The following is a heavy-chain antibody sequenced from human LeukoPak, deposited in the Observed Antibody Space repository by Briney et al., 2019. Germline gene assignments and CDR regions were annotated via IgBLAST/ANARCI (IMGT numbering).Heavy chain of an antibody. CDR2: ISYDGSNK. D-gene: IGHD3-22*01. J-gene: IGHJ4*02. CDR1: GFTFSSYA. V-gene: IGHV3-30-3*01. CDR3: AKEYHKWLLKGGFDY. Sequence: GGSLRLSCAASGFTFSSYAMHWVRQAPGKGLEWVAVISYDGSNKYYADSVKGRFTISRDNSKNTLYLQMNSLRAEDTAVYYCAKEYHKWLLKGGFDYWGQGTLVTVSS.